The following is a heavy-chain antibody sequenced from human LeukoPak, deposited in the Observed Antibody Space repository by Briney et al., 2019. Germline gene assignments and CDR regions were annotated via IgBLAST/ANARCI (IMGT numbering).Heavy chain of an antibody. CDR3: ARDSGYCSSTSCYALDY. V-gene: IGHV3-66*01. Sequence: GGSLRLSCAASGFTVSSNYMSWVRQAPGKGLEWVSVIYSGGSTYCADSVKGRFTISRDNSKNTLHLQMNSLRAEDTAVYYCARDSGYCSSTSCYALDYWGQGTLVTVSS. J-gene: IGHJ4*02. CDR1: GFTVSSNY. D-gene: IGHD2-2*01. CDR2: IYSGGST.